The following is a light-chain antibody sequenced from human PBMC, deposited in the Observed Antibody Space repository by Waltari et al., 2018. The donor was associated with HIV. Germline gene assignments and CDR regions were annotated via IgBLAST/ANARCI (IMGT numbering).Light chain of an antibody. V-gene: IGLV2-18*02. CDR1: SSDVGSYNR. Sequence: QSALTQPPSVSGSPGQSVTISCTGSSSDVGSYNRVSWYQQPPGTAPKLMIYEVSNRPSGVPDRFSGSKSGNTASLFISVLQAEDEADYYCSSYTSSNLVFGGGTKLTVL. J-gene: IGLJ2*01. CDR2: EVS. CDR3: SSYTSSNLV.